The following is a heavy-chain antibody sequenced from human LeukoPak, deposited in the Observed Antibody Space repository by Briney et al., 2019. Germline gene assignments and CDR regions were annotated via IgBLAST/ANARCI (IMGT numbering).Heavy chain of an antibody. CDR3: ARGWDSSSIGGY. V-gene: IGHV1-2*02. J-gene: IGHJ4*02. CDR1: GYTFTGYY. D-gene: IGHD6-19*01. Sequence: ASVKVSCKASGYTFTGYYMHWVQQAPGQGLEWMGWINPNSGGTNYAQKFQGRVTMTRDTSISTAYMELSRLRSDDTAVYYCARGWDSSSIGGYWGQGTLVTVSS. CDR2: INPNSGGT.